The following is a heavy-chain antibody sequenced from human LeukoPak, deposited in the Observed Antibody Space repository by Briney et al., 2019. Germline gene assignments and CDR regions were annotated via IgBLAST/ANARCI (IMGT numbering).Heavy chain of an antibody. CDR1: GGTFSSYA. Sequence: AASVKVSCKASGGTFSSYAISWVRQAPGQGLEWMGGIIPIFGTANYAQKFQGRVTITADESTSTAYMELSSLRSEDTAVYYCARGGLTMVRGVIARYYFDYWGQGTLVTVSS. V-gene: IGHV1-69*01. CDR3: ARGGLTMVRGVIARYYFDY. CDR2: IIPIFGTA. D-gene: IGHD3-10*01. J-gene: IGHJ4*02.